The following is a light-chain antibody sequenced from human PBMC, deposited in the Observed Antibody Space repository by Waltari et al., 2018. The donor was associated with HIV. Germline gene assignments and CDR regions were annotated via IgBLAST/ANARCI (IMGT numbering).Light chain of an antibody. CDR2: DVD. CDR3: ASFTDENTVI. Sequence: AVTQPASVSGLPGQSTTISCPVYDLDFGLYPFVSWYQQHSCNPPRLLLYDVDSRASGVSDRFSGSMSGNTASLTISGLRAEDEGHYYCASFTDENTVIFGGGTEVTVL. V-gene: IGLV2-14*03. CDR1: DLDFGLYPF. J-gene: IGLJ2*01.